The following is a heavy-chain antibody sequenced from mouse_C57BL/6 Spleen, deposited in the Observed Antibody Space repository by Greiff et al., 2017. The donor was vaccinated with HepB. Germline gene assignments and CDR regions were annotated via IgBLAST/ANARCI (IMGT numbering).Heavy chain of an antibody. CDR3: ARKEIITTEVATEYYAMDY. Sequence: EVMLVESGGGLVKPGGSLKLSCAASGFTFSDYGMHWVRQAPEKGLEWVAYISSGSSTIYYADTVKGRFTISRDNAKNTLFLQMTSLRSEDTAMYYCARKEIITTEVATEYYAMDYWGQGTSVTVSS. CDR1: GFTFSDYG. CDR2: ISSGSSTI. V-gene: IGHV5-17*01. D-gene: IGHD1-1*01. J-gene: IGHJ4*01.